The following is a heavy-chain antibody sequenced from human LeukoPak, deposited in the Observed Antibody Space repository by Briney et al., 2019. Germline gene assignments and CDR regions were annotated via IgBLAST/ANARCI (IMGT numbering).Heavy chain of an antibody. V-gene: IGHV3-7*01. J-gene: IGHJ4*02. CDR3: ARDDGRGFDY. D-gene: IGHD2-15*01. CDR1: GFTFSRSW. CDR2: IKEDGSEK. Sequence: GGSLRLSCAASGFTFSRSWMTWVRQVPGKGLEWVASIKEDGSEKKYLDSVRGRFTISRDNAKKSLYLQMNSLRAEDTAVYYCARDDGRGFDYWGQGTLVTVSS.